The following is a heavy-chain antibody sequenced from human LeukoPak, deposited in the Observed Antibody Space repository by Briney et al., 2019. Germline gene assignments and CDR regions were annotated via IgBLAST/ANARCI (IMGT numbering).Heavy chain of an antibody. J-gene: IGHJ4*02. CDR3: AKRLSGRYYTDY. D-gene: IGHD6-19*01. CDR1: GFTFSSYA. CDR2: ITGSSGYT. V-gene: IGHV3-23*01. Sequence: GGSLRLSCAASGFTFSSYAMSWVRQAPGKGLEWVSSITGSSGYTYYADSVKGRFTISRDNSKNTLYLQMNSLRAEDTAVHYCAKRLSGRYYTDYWGQGTLVTVSS.